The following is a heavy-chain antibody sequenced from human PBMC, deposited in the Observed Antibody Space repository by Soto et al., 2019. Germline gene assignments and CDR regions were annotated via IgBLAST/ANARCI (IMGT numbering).Heavy chain of an antibody. CDR3: ARSGVTGIVIPSHWFDP. Sequence: SETLSLTCTVSGDSIGGVGYWSWIRQFPGRGLEWIGCIPSCGSTYYNPALNNRISLSLDTSQNQFSLKLLSVTAADTAIYYCARSGVTGIVIPSHWFDPWGQGTLVTVSS. V-gene: IGHV4-31*03. D-gene: IGHD2-21*02. CDR1: GDSIGGVGY. CDR2: IPSCGST. J-gene: IGHJ5*02.